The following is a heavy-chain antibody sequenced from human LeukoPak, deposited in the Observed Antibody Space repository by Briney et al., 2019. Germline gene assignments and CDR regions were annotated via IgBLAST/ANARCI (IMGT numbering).Heavy chain of an antibody. J-gene: IGHJ6*03. CDR3: ARVDTAMVRLGYYYYMDV. CDR1: GYTFTSYG. CDR2: ISAYNGNT. D-gene: IGHD5-18*01. Sequence: ASVKVSCKASGYTFTSYGISWVRQAPGQGLEWMGWISAYNGNTNYAQKLQGRVTMTTDTSTSTAYMELRSLRSDDTAVYYCARVDTAMVRLGYYYYMDVWGKGTTVTVSS. V-gene: IGHV1-18*01.